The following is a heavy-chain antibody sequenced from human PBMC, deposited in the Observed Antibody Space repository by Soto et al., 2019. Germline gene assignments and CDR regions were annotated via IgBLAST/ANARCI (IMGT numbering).Heavy chain of an antibody. D-gene: IGHD4-17*01. CDR2: IYPGDSDT. CDR1: GYSFSTHW. J-gene: IGHJ4*02. CDR3: ARQHYGDRRLFDY. Sequence: PGESLKISCKGSGYSFSTHWIGWVRQMPGKGLEWMGTIYPGDSDTRYSPSFQGQVTISADKSISTAYLQWSTLKASDSAKDYCARQHYGDRRLFDYWGQGTLVTVSS. V-gene: IGHV5-51*01.